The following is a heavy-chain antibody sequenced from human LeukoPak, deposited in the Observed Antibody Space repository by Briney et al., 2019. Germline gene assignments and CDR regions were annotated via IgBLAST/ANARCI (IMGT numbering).Heavy chain of an antibody. CDR3: AKASKSIVVDNYFDY. CDR1: GFTFSNNA. V-gene: IGHV3-23*01. CDR2: ISANGGGT. D-gene: IGHD3-22*01. J-gene: IGHJ4*02. Sequence: GGSLRLSCAASGFTFSNNAMTWVRQAPGKGLEWVSSISANGGGTYYADSVKGRFTVSRDNSQNTLYLQMNSLRAEETAVYYCAKASKSIVVDNYFDYWGQGALVTVSS.